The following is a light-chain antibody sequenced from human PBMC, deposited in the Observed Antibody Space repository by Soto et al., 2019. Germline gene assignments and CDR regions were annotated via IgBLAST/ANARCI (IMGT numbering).Light chain of an antibody. CDR1: QSVSSN. CDR3: QQYNNWPPHT. Sequence: EIVMTQSPATLSVSPGERATLSCRASQSVSSNLAWYQQKPGQAPRLLIYGASTRATGNPARFSGSGSGTEFTLTISSLQSEDFAVYYCQQYNNWPPHTFGQGTKLEIK. CDR2: GAS. J-gene: IGKJ2*01. V-gene: IGKV3-15*01.